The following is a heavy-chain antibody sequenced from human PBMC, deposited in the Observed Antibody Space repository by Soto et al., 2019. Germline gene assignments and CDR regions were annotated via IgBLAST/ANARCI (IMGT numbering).Heavy chain of an antibody. CDR3: ARDSGSGSGNYYYYGMDV. CDR1: GFTFSSYA. D-gene: IGHD3-10*01. V-gene: IGHV3-30-3*01. CDR2: ISYDGSNK. Sequence: GGSLRLSCAASGFTFSSYAMHWVRQAPGKGLEWVAVISYDGSNKYYADSVKGRFTISRDNSKNTLYLQMNSLRAEDTAVYYCARDSGSGSGNYYYYGMDVWGQGTTVTVSS. J-gene: IGHJ6*02.